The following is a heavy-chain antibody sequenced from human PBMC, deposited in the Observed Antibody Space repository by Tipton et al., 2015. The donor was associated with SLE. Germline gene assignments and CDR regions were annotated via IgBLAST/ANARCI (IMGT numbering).Heavy chain of an antibody. D-gene: IGHD3-9*01. V-gene: IGHV1-18*01. Sequence: QLVQSGAEVKKPGASVKVSCKASGYTFPNYGISWVRQSPGHGLEWMGWISAYNGNTNYAQKFQGRVTMTTDTSTSTAYTELRSLRSDDTTVYYCARHGILPPAKLCYFDYWGQGTLVTVSS. J-gene: IGHJ4*02. CDR2: ISAYNGNT. CDR1: GYTFPNYG. CDR3: ARHGILPPAKLCYFDY.